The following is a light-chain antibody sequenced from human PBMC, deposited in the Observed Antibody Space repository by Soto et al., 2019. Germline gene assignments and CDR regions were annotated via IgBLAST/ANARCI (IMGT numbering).Light chain of an antibody. V-gene: IGKV1-5*03. Sequence: DIQMTQSPSTLPASLGDRVTITCRASQNINSRLAWYQQKPGKAPKLLIYKASSLESGVPSRFSGSGSGTEFTLTISSLQPDDFATYYCQQYKDYVYTFGQGTKVDI. J-gene: IGKJ2*01. CDR3: QQYKDYVYT. CDR2: KAS. CDR1: QNINSR.